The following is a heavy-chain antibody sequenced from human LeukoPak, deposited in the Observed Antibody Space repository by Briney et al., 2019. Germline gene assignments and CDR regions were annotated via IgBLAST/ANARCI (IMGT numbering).Heavy chain of an antibody. Sequence: SQTLSLTCAISGDSLSSNSAAWNLIRQSPSRGLEWLGWAYYRSKWYNDYAVSVKRRITINPDTSKNQFSLQLNSVTPEDTAVYYCARGRKGYYYYYMDVWGKGTTVTVSS. CDR3: ARGRKGYYYYYMDV. CDR2: AYYRSKWYN. J-gene: IGHJ6*03. V-gene: IGHV6-1*01. CDR1: GDSLSSNSAA.